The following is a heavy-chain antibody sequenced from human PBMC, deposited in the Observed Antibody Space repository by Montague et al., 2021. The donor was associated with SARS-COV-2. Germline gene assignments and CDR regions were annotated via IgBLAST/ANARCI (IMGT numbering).Heavy chain of an antibody. J-gene: IGHJ4*02. Sequence: SETLSLTCTVSGGSISSSSYYWGWIRQPPGKGLEWIGNIYYSGSTYYNPSLKSRVTISVDTSKNQFSLKLSSVTAADTAIYYCARFVRYCSRTSCYGFDYWGQGTLVTVSS. D-gene: IGHD2-2*01. V-gene: IGHV4-39*01. CDR1: GGSISSSSYY. CDR2: IYYSGST. CDR3: ARFVRYCSRTSCYGFDY.